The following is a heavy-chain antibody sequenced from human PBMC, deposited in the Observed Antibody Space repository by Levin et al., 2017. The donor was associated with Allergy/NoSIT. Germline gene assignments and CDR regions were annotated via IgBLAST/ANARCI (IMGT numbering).Heavy chain of an antibody. CDR3: AKDTYYYDSSGYSLD. J-gene: IGHJ4*02. D-gene: IGHD3-22*01. CDR2: ISWNSGSI. CDR1: GFTFDDYA. V-gene: IGHV3-9*01. Sequence: LSLTCAASGFTFDDYAMHWVRQAPGKGLEWVSGISWNSGSIGYADSVKGRFTISRDNAKNSLYLQMNSLRAEDTALYYCAKDTYYYDSSGYSLDWGQGTLVTVSS.